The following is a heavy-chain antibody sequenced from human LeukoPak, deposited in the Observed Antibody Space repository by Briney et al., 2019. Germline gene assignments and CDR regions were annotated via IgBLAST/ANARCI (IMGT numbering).Heavy chain of an antibody. Sequence: SETLSLTCSVSGGSITNYYWNWIRQPPGKGLEWIGYIYYSGGTNYNPSLKSRVTISVDSSMNQFSLKLSSVTAADTAVYYCARAPGSAYSSYYFDFWGQGTLVTVSS. CDR2: IYYSGGT. CDR3: ARAPGSAYSSYYFDF. CDR1: GGSITNYY. D-gene: IGHD3-22*01. J-gene: IGHJ4*02. V-gene: IGHV4-59*01.